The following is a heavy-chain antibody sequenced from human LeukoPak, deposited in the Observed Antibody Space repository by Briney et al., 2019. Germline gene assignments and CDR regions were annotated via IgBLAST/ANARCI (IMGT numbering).Heavy chain of an antibody. CDR2: IYSGGST. D-gene: IGHD4-17*01. CDR3: ASTFYGDSPPY. V-gene: IGHV3-66*01. J-gene: IGHJ4*02. Sequence: GGSLRLSCAASGFTVSSNYMSWVRQAPGKGLEWVSVIYSGGSTYYADSVKGRFTSRDNSKNTLYLQMNSLRAEDTAVYYCASTFYGDSPPYWGQGTLVTVSS. CDR1: GFTVSSNY.